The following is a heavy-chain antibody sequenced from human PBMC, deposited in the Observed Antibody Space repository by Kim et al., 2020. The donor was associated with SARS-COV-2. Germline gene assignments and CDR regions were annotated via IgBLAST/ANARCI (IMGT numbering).Heavy chain of an antibody. CDR2: ISWNSGSI. Sequence: GGSLRLSCAASGFTFGDYAMHWVRQAPGKGLEWVSGISWNSGSIGYADSVKGRFTISRDNAKNSLYLQMNSLRAEDTALYYCAKAEDAYYYDSSGLAFIYYWGQGTLVTVSS. V-gene: IGHV3-9*01. D-gene: IGHD3-22*01. CDR3: AKAEDAYYYDSSGLAFIYY. J-gene: IGHJ4*02. CDR1: GFTFGDYA.